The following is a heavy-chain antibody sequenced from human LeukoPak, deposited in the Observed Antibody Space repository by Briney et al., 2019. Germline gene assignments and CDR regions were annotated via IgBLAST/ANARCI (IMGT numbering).Heavy chain of an antibody. CDR1: GFTFSSYG. V-gene: IGHV3-23*01. J-gene: IGHJ6*03. CDR3: AKSPGLLAYCGGDCYHNYYYYYMDV. D-gene: IGHD2-21*02. Sequence: GGSLRLSCAASGFTFSSYGMSWVRQAPGKGLEWVSAISGSGGSTYYADSVKGRFTISRDNSKNTLYLQMNSLRAEDTAVYYCAKSPGLLAYCGGDCYHNYYYYYMDVWGKGTTVTISS. CDR2: ISGSGGST.